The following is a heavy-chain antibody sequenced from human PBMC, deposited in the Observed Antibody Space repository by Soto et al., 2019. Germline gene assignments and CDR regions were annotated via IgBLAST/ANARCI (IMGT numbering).Heavy chain of an antibody. D-gene: IGHD3-3*01. CDR3: ARGITIFGVVRHWFDP. CDR2: IYYSGST. J-gene: IGHJ5*02. CDR1: GGSISSGDYY. Sequence: LSLTCTVSGGSISSGDYYWSWIRQPPGKGLEWIGYIYYSGSTYYNPSLKSRVTISVDTSKNQFSLKLSSVTAADTAVYYCARGITIFGVVRHWFDPWGQGTLVTVSS. V-gene: IGHV4-30-4*01.